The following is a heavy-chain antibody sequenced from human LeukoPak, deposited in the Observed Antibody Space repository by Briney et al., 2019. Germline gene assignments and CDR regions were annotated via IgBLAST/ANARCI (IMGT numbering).Heavy chain of an antibody. CDR1: GFTFSSYA. D-gene: IGHD2-2*01. J-gene: IGHJ4*02. CDR2: ISSSGGTT. CDR3: AKASSYCSTTSCPGDY. Sequence: GGPLRLSCAASGFTFSSYAMSWVRQAPGKGLEWVSVISSSGGTTYYADSVKGRFTISRDNSKNTLYLQMNSLRAEDTAAYYCAKASSYCSTTSCPGDYWGQGTLVTVSS. V-gene: IGHV3-23*01.